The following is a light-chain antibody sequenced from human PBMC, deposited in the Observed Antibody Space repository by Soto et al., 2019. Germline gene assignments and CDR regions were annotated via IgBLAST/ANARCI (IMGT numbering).Light chain of an antibody. V-gene: IGKV1-5*03. CDR2: KAS. CDR3: QQYSSYWT. J-gene: IGKJ1*01. CDR1: KTISSW. Sequence: DIQMTQSPSTLSGSVGHRVTITFRASKTISSWFAWYQQKPEKAPKLMIYKASTLKSGVPSRFSGSGSGTEFTLTISSLQPDDFATYYCQQYSSYWTFGQGTKVDIK.